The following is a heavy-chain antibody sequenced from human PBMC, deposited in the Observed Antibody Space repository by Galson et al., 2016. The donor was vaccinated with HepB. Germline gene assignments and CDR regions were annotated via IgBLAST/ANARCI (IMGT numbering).Heavy chain of an antibody. CDR1: GFTFSSYA. V-gene: IGHV3-30-3*01. CDR3: AREKVPEVGAVFDY. D-gene: IGHD1-26*01. CDR2: ISFDGSDK. J-gene: IGHJ4*02. Sequence: SLRLSCAASGFTFSSYAVHWVRQAPGKGLEWVAVISFDGSDKYYADSVKGRFTISRDNSKSTLYLQMDSLRGEDTAVYYCAREKVPEVGAVFDYWGQGTLVTVSS.